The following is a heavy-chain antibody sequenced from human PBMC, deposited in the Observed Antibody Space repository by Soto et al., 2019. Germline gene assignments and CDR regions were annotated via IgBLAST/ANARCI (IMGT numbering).Heavy chain of an antibody. CDR1: RYSFTDYW. V-gene: IGHV5-51*01. CDR2: IYPGDSDT. D-gene: IGHD6-13*01. J-gene: IGHJ4*02. CDR3: ASHTNSWYYFDH. Sequence: VQLVQSGAEVKKPGESLKISCTAFRYSFTDYWIGWVRQMPGKGLEWMGFIYPGDSDTRYSPSFQGQVTISADKSISTAYLQWSSLKASDSAIYFCASHTNSWYYFDHWGQGTVVTVSS.